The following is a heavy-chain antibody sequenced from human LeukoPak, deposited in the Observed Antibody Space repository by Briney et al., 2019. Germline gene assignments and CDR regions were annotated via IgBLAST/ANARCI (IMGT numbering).Heavy chain of an antibody. V-gene: IGHV3-33*01. CDR2: IWYDGSNK. D-gene: IGHD3-16*01. CDR1: GFTFSSYG. Sequence: GGSLRLSCAASGFTFSSYGMHWVRQAPGKGLEWVAVIWYDGSNKYYADSVKGRFTISRDNSKNTLYLQMNSLRAEDTAVYYCARDPSTFRGSFDIWGQGTMVTVSS. J-gene: IGHJ3*02. CDR3: ARDPSTFRGSFDI.